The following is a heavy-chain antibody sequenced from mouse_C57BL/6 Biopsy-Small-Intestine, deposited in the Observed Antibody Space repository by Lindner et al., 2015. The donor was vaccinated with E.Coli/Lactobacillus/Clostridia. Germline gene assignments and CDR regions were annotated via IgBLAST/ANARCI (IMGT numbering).Heavy chain of an antibody. CDR1: GYTFTSYG. V-gene: IGHV14-2*02. CDR2: IDPEDGET. Sequence: VQLQESGAELARPGASVKLSCKASGYTFTSYGVSWVKQRPEQGLEWIGWIDPEDGETKYVPKFQDKATITADTSSNTAYLQLSSLTSEDTAIYYCARGYDYGAAYWGQGDSGHCLC. J-gene: IGHJ3*01. CDR3: ARGYDYGAAY. D-gene: IGHD2-4*01.